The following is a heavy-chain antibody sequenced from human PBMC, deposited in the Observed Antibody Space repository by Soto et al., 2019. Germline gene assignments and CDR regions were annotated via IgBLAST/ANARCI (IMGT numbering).Heavy chain of an antibody. V-gene: IGHV4-30-2*01. CDR1: GGSIRSAGYP. D-gene: IGHD2-8*02. CDR3: ARDKITGLLDY. J-gene: IGHJ4*02. Sequence: SATLSHTCAVSGGSIRSAGYPWSWIRQPPGKGLEWIGYIYHSGSTYYNPSLKSRVTISVDRSKNQFSLKLSSVTAADTAVYYCARDKITGLLDYWGQGTLVTVS. CDR2: IYHSGST.